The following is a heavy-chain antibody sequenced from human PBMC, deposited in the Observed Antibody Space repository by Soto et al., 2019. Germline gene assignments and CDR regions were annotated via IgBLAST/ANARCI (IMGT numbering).Heavy chain of an antibody. Sequence: QVQLVQSGAEVKKPGASVNVSCKASGYTFSSYDINWVRQATGQGLEWMGWMDPNSANTGNAQKFQGRVNMTRNTSINTAYMELSSLRSEDTAVYYCATSIRGGAMGLAWGQGTLVTVSS. CDR2: MDPNSANT. CDR1: GYTFSSYD. V-gene: IGHV1-8*01. D-gene: IGHD3-16*01. CDR3: ATSIRGGAMGLA. J-gene: IGHJ5*02.